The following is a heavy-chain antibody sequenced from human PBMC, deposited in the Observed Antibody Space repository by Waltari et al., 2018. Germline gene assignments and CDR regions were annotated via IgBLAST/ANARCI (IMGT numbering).Heavy chain of an antibody. V-gene: IGHV1-69*06. D-gene: IGHD3-22*01. CDR2: IIPIFGTT. CDR3: ARSMSTKKPRIFDI. CDR1: GGTFSSYP. Sequence: QVQLVQSGAEVKKPGSSVKVSCKASGGTFSSYPINWVRQAPGQGLEWMGGIIPIFGTTNYAQKFQGRVTITADKSTSSAYMDLSSLRSEDTAVYSCARSMSTKKPRIFDIWGQGTMVTVSS. J-gene: IGHJ3*02.